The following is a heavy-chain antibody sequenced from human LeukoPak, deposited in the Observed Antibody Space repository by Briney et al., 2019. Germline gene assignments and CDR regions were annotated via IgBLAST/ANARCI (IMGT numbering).Heavy chain of an antibody. Sequence: ASVKVSCKASGYTFTNYAFSWVRQAPGQGLEWMGWISAYNGNTIHAQKLQGRVTMTTDTSTNTAYMELRSLRSDDTAVYYCARAMDSSGYYRGLMDYWGQETLVTVSS. V-gene: IGHV1-18*01. D-gene: IGHD3-22*01. CDR3: ARAMDSSGYYRGLMDY. CDR1: GYTFTNYA. J-gene: IGHJ4*02. CDR2: ISAYNGNT.